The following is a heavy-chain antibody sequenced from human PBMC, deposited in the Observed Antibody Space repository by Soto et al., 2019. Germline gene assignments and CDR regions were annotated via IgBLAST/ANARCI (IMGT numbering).Heavy chain of an antibody. Sequence: SETLSLTCSVSGGSITSYYWSWIRQPPGKGLEWIGYIYYSGSTYYNPSLKSRVTISVDTSKNQFSLKLSSVTAADTAVYYCARDGGYCTSTSCYETYYYGMDVWGQGTTVTVSS. CDR2: IYYSGST. V-gene: IGHV4-59*06. CDR3: ARDGGYCTSTSCYETYYYGMDV. J-gene: IGHJ6*02. D-gene: IGHD2-2*01. CDR1: GGSITSYY.